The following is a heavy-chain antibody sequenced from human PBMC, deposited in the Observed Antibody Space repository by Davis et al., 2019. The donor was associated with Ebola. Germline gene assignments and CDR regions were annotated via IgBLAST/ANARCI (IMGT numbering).Heavy chain of an antibody. CDR1: GYTFTGYY. J-gene: IGHJ6*04. Sequence: ASVKVSCKASGYTFTGYYMHWVRQAPGQGLEWMGRINPNSGGTNYAQKFQGRVTMTRDTSISTAYMELSRLRSDDTAVYYCARGGVYCSGGSCYYYYYGMDVWGKGTTVTVSS. CDR2: INPNSGGT. CDR3: ARGGVYCSGGSCYYYYYGMDV. D-gene: IGHD2-15*01. V-gene: IGHV1-2*06.